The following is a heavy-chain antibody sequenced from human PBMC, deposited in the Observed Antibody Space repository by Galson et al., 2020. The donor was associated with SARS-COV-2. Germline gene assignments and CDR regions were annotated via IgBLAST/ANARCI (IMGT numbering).Heavy chain of an antibody. J-gene: IGHJ4*02. CDR1: GFTFSSYG. CDR3: AREGFSSAQYKED. V-gene: IGHV3-30*02. CDR2: IRYDGSNK. Sequence: GESLKISCAASGFTFSSYGMHWVRQAPGKGLEWVAFIRYDGSNKYYADSVKGRFTISRDNSKNTLYLQMNSLRAEDTAVYYCAREGFSSAQYKEDGGEGTLVTVSS. D-gene: IGHD6-19*01.